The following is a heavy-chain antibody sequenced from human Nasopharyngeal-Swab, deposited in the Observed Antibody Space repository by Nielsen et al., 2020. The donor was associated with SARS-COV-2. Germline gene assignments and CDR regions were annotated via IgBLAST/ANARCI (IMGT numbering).Heavy chain of an antibody. Sequence: SGPTLVKPTQTLTLTCSFSGFSLSTNGVGVGWVRQPPGKALEWLALIYWDDDKRYSPSLKSRLAISKDTSKNQVVLTLINMDPVDTATYYCAHRSTADGSGAYMDVWGKGTAVTVSS. CDR3: AHRSTADGSGAYMDV. D-gene: IGHD3-10*01. V-gene: IGHV2-5*02. J-gene: IGHJ6*03. CDR2: IYWDDDK. CDR1: GFSLSTNGVG.